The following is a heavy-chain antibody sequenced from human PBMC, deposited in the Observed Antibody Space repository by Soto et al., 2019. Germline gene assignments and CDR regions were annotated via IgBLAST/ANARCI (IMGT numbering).Heavy chain of an antibody. J-gene: IGHJ4*02. CDR2: ISYDGTNK. CDR3: ARPPFDSSGYYRN. Sequence: SGGSLRFSCVVSGFTLSRYAMHWVRQAPGKGLEWVAAISYDGTNKNYADSVKGRFTISGDDSKDTLYLQMDSLRPDDTAVYYCARPPFDSSGYYRNWGQGTLVTVS. CDR1: GFTLSRYA. V-gene: IGHV3-30*04. D-gene: IGHD3-22*01.